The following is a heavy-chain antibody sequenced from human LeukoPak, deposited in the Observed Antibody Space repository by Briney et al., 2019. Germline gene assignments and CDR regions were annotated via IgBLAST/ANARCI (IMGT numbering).Heavy chain of an antibody. CDR1: GFTFSSYS. Sequence: GGSLRLSCAASGFTFSSYSMNWVRQAPGKGLEWVANIKQDGSEKYYVDSVKGRFTISRDDAKNMLYLQMNSLRAEDTAVYYCARGTATSGLDNWGQGTLVTVSS. D-gene: IGHD1/OR15-1a*01. J-gene: IGHJ4*02. CDR3: ARGTATSGLDN. CDR2: IKQDGSEK. V-gene: IGHV3-7*01.